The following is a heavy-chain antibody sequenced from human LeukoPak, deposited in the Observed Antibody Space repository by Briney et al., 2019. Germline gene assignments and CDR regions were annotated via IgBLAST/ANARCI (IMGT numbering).Heavy chain of an antibody. V-gene: IGHV1-46*01. CDR2: INPGGGST. J-gene: IGHJ4*02. Sequence: GASVKVSCKASGYTFTSYYMHWVRQAPGQGLEWMGIINPGGGSTSYAQKFQGRVTMTRDTSTSTVYMELSSLRSEDTAVYYCAGAAWSGMTLFDYWGQGTLVTVSS. CDR1: GYTFTSYY. CDR3: AGAAWSGMTLFDY. D-gene: IGHD3-3*01.